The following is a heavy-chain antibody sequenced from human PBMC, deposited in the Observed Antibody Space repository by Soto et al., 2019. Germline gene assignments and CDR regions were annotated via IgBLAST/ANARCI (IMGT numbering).Heavy chain of an antibody. J-gene: IGHJ5*02. CDR3: ARNRLGRTTHANWIDP. D-gene: IGHD1-7*01. V-gene: IGHV1-2*02. Sequence: QVQLVQSGAEVKKPGASVKVSCKASGYTFTGYYMHWVRQAPGQGLEWMGWINPNSGGTNYAQKFQGRVTMTRDTSISTAYMELSRLRSDDTAVYYCARNRLGRTTHANWIDPWGQGTLVTVSS. CDR1: GYTFTGYY. CDR2: INPNSGGT.